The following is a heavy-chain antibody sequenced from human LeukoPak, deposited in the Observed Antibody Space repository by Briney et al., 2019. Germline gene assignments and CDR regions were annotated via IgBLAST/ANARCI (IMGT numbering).Heavy chain of an antibody. CDR1: GGSISSGDYY. V-gene: IGHV4-30-4*08. D-gene: IGHD4-17*01. CDR2: IYYSGST. Sequence: PSQTLSLTCTVSGGSISSGDYYWSWIRQPPGKGLEWIGYIYYSGSTYYNLSLKNRVTISVDTSKNQFSLKLSSVTAADTAVYYCARGDGDYDFDYWGQGTLVTVSS. CDR3: ARGDGDYDFDY. J-gene: IGHJ4*02.